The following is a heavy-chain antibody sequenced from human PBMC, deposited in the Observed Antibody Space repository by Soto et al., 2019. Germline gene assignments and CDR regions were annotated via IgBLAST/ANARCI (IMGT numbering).Heavy chain of an antibody. V-gene: IGHV1-69*02. D-gene: IGHD3-22*01. CDR3: ARVRLYYDSSGYYYVGAFDI. Sequence: SVKVSCKASGGTFSSYTISWVRQAPGQGLEWMGRIIPILGIANYAQKFQGRVTITAEKSTSTAYMELSSLRSEDTAVYYCARVRLYYDSSGYYYVGAFDIWGQGTVVTVSS. CDR2: IIPILGIA. CDR1: GGTFSSYT. J-gene: IGHJ3*02.